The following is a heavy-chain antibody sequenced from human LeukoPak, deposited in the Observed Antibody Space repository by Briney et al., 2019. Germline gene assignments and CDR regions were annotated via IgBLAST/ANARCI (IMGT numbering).Heavy chain of an antibody. V-gene: IGHV3-48*03. D-gene: IGHD3-16*02. CDR2: ISSSGSTI. J-gene: IGHJ4*02. CDR1: GFTFSGSA. CDR3: AGYYDYVWGSYRQVPFDY. Sequence: PGGSLKLSCAASGFTFSGSAMHWVRQASGKGLEWVSYISSSGSTIYYADSVKGRFTISRDNAKNSLYLQMNSLRAEDTAVYYCAGYYDYVWGSYRQVPFDYWGQGTLVTVSS.